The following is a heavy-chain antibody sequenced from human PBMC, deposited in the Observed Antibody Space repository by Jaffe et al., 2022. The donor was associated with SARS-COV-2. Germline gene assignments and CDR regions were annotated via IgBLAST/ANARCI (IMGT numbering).Heavy chain of an antibody. D-gene: IGHD3-10*01. CDR3: SRGLFGPDY. V-gene: IGHV3-74*01. J-gene: IGHJ4*02. Sequence: EVQLVESGGGLVQPGGSLRLSCAASGFTFTSHWMHWVRQAPGKGLVWVSRINNDGGDTVYADSVKGRFTISRDNAKNTLYLQMNSLRAEDTAVYYCSRGLFGPDYWGQGTQVTVSS. CDR1: GFTFTSHW. CDR2: INNDGGDT.